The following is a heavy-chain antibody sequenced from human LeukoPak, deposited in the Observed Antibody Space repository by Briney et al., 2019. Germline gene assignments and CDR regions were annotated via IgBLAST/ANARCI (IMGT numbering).Heavy chain of an antibody. D-gene: IGHD2-21*02. J-gene: IGHJ4*02. CDR2: IKSKTDGGTT. CDR3: TKRPTYCGGDCYPN. Sequence: SWVRQAPGKGLEWVGRIKSKTDGGTTDYAAPVKGGFTISRDDSKNTLYLQMNSLKTEDTAVYYCTKRPTYCGGDCYPNWGQGTLVTVSS. V-gene: IGHV3-15*01.